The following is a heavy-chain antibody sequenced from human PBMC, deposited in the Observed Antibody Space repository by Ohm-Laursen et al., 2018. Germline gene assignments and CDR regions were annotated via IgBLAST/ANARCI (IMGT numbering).Heavy chain of an antibody. CDR2: ISSSGSTI. CDR3: AKQAASGGFDR. CDR1: GFTFSNYE. J-gene: IGHJ5*02. Sequence: SLRLSCTASGFTFSNYEMNWVRQAPGKGLEWVSYISSSGSTIYYADSVKGRFTISRANSKNTLYLQMNSLRAEDTAVYYCAKQAASGGFDRWGQGTLVTVSS. V-gene: IGHV3-48*03. D-gene: IGHD2-8*02.